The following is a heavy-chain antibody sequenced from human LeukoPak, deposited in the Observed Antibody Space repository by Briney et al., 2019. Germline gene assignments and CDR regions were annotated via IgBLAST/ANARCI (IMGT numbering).Heavy chain of an antibody. CDR3: TRGLIVVVPAAMDY. D-gene: IGHD2-2*01. J-gene: IGHJ4*02. CDR1: GFTFGDYA. CDR2: IRSKAYGGTT. Sequence: PGGSLRLSCTASGFTFGDYAMSWVRQAPGKGLEWVGFIRSKAYGGTTEYAASVKGRFTISRDDSESIAYLQMNSLKTEDTAVYYCTRGLIVVVPAAMDYWGQGTLVTVSS. V-gene: IGHV3-49*04.